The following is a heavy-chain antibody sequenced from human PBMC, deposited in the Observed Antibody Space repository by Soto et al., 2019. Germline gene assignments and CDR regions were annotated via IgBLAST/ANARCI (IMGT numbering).Heavy chain of an antibody. V-gene: IGHV4-31*03. CDR2: IYYSGST. D-gene: IGHD3-3*01. CDR1: GGSISSGGYY. Sequence: QVQLQESGPGLVKPSQTLSLTCTVSGGSISSGGYYWSWIRQHPGKGLEWIGYIYYSGSTYYNPSLKSRVTISVDTSKNQFSLKLSSVTAADTAVYYCARRFPFFGDKSWYFDRWGRGTLVTVSA. CDR3: ARRFPFFGDKSWYFDR. J-gene: IGHJ2*01.